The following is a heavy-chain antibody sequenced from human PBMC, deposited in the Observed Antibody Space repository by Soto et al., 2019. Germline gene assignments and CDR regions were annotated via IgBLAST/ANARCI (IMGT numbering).Heavy chain of an antibody. CDR3: ARDLGGTTQAGYAFDI. D-gene: IGHD1-1*01. Sequence: SETLSLTCTVSGGSISSGGYYWSWIRQHPGKGLEWIGYIYYSGSTYYNPSLKSRVTISVDTSKNQFSLKLSSVTAADTAVYYCARDLGGTTQAGYAFDIWGQGTMVTVSS. CDR1: GGSISSGGYY. J-gene: IGHJ3*02. CDR2: IYYSGST. V-gene: IGHV4-31*03.